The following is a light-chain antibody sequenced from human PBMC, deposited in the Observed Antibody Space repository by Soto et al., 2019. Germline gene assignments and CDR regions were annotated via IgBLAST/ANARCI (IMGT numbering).Light chain of an antibody. J-gene: IGKJ4*01. V-gene: IGKV1-9*01. CDR3: QQLNGYPVLP. CDR1: QGISSY. CDR2: NAS. Sequence: IQLTQSPSSLSASVGDRVTITCRASQGISSYLAWYQQKPGKAPRLLIYNASTLQSGVPPRFSGSGSGTDFTLTISSLQPEDFATYYCQQLNGYPVLPFGGGTKVEIK.